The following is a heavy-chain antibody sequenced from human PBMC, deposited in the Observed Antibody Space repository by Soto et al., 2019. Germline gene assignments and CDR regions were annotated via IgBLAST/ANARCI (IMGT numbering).Heavy chain of an antibody. CDR2: VSHDGGP. Sequence: QVQLQQWGAGLLRPSETLSLTCAFYGGSFDDFYWSWVRQSPGKGLEWGGEVSHDGGPNSSPSLTSRVSISVDTSKNQFSLHLRSVTAADTGLYYCARGQLVWYRDLTPYHRDMDVWGQGTTVTVSS. CDR3: ARGQLVWYRDLTPYHRDMDV. J-gene: IGHJ6*02. D-gene: IGHD1-1*01. CDR1: GGSFDDFY. V-gene: IGHV4-34*02.